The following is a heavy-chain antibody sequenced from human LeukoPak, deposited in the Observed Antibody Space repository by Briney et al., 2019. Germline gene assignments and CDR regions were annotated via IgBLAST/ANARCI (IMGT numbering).Heavy chain of an antibody. CDR3: ARHSRLGVAGNFDY. J-gene: IGHJ4*02. V-gene: IGHV4-4*07. Sequence: SETLSLTCTVSGGSISSYYWSWIRQPAGKGLEWIGRIYTSGSTNYNPSLKSRVTISVDTSKNQFSLKLSSVTAADTAVYYCARHSRLGVAGNFDYWGQGTLVTVSS. CDR2: IYTSGST. D-gene: IGHD6-19*01. CDR1: GGSISSYY.